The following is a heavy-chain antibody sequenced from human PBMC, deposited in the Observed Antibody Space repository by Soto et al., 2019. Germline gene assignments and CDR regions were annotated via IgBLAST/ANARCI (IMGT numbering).Heavy chain of an antibody. Sequence: QMLLRESGPGLVKPSGTLSLTCTVYGDSITNNHWWSWVRQPPGKGPELIGEIYHTGIANYNPSLECRVAFSVDKSKIQFSLSLASVTAADTAVYYCVSNVGPYYYGLDVWGQGTTVTVSS. CDR3: VSNVGPYYYGLDV. J-gene: IGHJ6*02. CDR2: IYHTGIA. D-gene: IGHD1-26*01. V-gene: IGHV4-4*02. CDR1: GDSITNNHW.